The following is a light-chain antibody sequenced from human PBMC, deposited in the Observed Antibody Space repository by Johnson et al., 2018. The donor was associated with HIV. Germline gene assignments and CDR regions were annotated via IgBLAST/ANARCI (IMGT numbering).Light chain of an antibody. CDR2: DNN. Sequence: QSALTQPPSVSAAPGQKVTISCSGSSSNIGNNYVSWYQQLPGTAPKLLIYDNNKRPSAIPDRFSGSKSGTSAPLGLTALPTWDEADYYCGTWDSSLSAVYVFGTGTKVTVL. CDR1: SSNIGNNY. J-gene: IGLJ1*01. CDR3: GTWDSSLSAVYV. V-gene: IGLV1-51*01.